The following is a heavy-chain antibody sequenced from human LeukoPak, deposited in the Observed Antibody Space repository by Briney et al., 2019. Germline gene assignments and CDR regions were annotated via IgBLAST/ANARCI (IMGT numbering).Heavy chain of an antibody. Sequence: TGGSLRLSCAASGFAFRTSIMNWVRQSPEKGLEWVAVISYDGSNKYYADSVKGRFTISRDNSKNTLYLQMNSLRAEDTAVYYCARGLSGYHNTGGQGTLVTVSS. CDR1: GFAFRTSI. J-gene: IGHJ4*02. D-gene: IGHD5-12*01. CDR2: ISYDGSNK. CDR3: ARGLSGYHNT. V-gene: IGHV3-30*14.